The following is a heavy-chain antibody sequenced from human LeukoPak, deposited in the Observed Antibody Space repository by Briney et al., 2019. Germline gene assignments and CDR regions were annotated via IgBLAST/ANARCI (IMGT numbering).Heavy chain of an antibody. CDR3: ATEGGTYDSLDY. V-gene: IGHV1-24*01. J-gene: IGHJ4*02. Sequence: ASVKVSCKVSGYTLTELSMHWVRQAPGKGLEWMGGFDPEDGETIYAQKFQGRVTMTEDTSTDTAYMELSSLRSEDTAVYYCATEGGTYDSLDYWGQGTLDTVSS. CDR1: GYTLTELS. CDR2: FDPEDGET. D-gene: IGHD1-14*01.